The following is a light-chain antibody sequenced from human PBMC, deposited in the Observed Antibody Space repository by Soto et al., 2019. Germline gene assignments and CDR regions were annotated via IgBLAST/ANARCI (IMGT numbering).Light chain of an antibody. CDR3: QQYDGSYT. Sequence: EVGLTQSPGTLSLSPGERATLSCRASQSLSRTYLAWYQQKPGQAPRQLIFCASSRATGIPDRFSGRGSGTDFTLTISRLEPEGFAVYYCQQYDGSYTFGQGTKLEIK. V-gene: IGKV3-20*01. J-gene: IGKJ2*01. CDR1: QSLSRTY. CDR2: CAS.